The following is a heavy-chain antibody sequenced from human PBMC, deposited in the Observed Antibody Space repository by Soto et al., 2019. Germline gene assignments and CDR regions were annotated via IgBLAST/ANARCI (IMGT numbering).Heavy chain of an antibody. J-gene: IGHJ4*02. V-gene: IGHV4-31*03. CDR2: IYYSGST. CDR1: GGSISSGGYY. Sequence: PSETLSLTCTVSGGSISSGGYYWSWIRQHPGKGLEWIGYIYYSGSTYCNPSLKSRVTISVDTSKNQFSLKLSSVTAADTAVYYCARAGSFNWNYGGFDYWGQGTLVTVSS. D-gene: IGHD1-7*01. CDR3: ARAGSFNWNYGGFDY.